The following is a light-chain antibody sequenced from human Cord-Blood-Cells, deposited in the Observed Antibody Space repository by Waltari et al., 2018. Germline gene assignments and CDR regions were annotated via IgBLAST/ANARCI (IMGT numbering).Light chain of an antibody. CDR1: PGISSY. J-gene: IGKJ4*01. CDR3: QQYYSYPL. Sequence: AIRLTQSPSSLSASTGDRVTITCRARPGISSYLAWYQQKPGKAPKLLIYAASTLQSGVPSRCSGSGAGTDFTLTISCLQSEDFATYYCQQYYSYPLFGGGTKVEIK. V-gene: IGKV1-8*01. CDR2: AAS.